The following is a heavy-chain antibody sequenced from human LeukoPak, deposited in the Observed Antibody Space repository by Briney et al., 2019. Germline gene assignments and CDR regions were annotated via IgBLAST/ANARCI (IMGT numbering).Heavy chain of an antibody. J-gene: IGHJ2*01. D-gene: IGHD1-26*01. CDR1: RDSISNYY. V-gene: IGHV4-59*01. CDR3: ARARRYSGSYLMSWYFDL. CDR2: ISYNGGT. Sequence: SETLSLTCTVSRDSISNYYWNWIRQPPGKGLEWVGYISYNGGTKYNPSLQSRVTISIDTSKNQFSLKLSSVTAADTAVYYCARARRYSGSYLMSWYFDLWGRGTLVTVSS.